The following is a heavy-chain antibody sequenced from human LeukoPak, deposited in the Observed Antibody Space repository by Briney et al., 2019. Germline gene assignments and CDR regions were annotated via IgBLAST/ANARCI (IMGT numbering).Heavy chain of an antibody. CDR1: GGSISSGGYY. CDR3: ARGGCSSTSCPYYFDY. V-gene: IGHV4-31*03. Sequence: PSETLSLTCTVSGGSISSGGYYWSWIRQHPGKGLEWIGYIYYSGSTYYNPSLKSRVTISVDTSKNQFSLKLSSVTAAGTAVYYCARGGCSSTSCPYYFDYWGQGTLVTVSS. CDR2: IYYSGST. D-gene: IGHD2-2*01. J-gene: IGHJ4*02.